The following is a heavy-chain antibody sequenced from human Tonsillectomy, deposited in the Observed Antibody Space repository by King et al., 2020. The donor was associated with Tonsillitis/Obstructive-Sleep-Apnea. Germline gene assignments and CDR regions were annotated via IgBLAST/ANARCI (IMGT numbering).Heavy chain of an antibody. D-gene: IGHD3-22*01. CDR2: ISGSGGST. Sequence: VQLVESGGGLVQPGGSLRLSCAASGFTFSSYAMSWVRQAPGKGLEWVSAISGSGGSTYYADSVKGRFTISRDNSKNTLYLQMNSLRVEDTDVYYCAKDIKMNYYDSSGYLGNYYFDYWGQGTLVTVSS. CDR1: GFTFSSYA. V-gene: IGHV3-23*04. J-gene: IGHJ4*02. CDR3: AKDIKMNYYDSSGYLGNYYFDY.